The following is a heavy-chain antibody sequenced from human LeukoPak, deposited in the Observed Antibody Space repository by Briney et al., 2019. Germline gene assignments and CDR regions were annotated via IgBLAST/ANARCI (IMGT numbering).Heavy chain of an antibody. D-gene: IGHD1-26*01. J-gene: IGHJ4*02. CDR1: GFTFSSYT. Sequence: LPGGSLRLSCATSGFTFSSYTMIWVRQPPGKGLEWVSSISKTGEGTYYADSVKGRFTVSRDNSNNTLYLQMESLRAEDTAVYRCASQTYRGSDKYYSDFWGQGTLVTVSS. CDR2: ISKTGEGT. V-gene: IGHV3-23*01. CDR3: ASQTYRGSDKYYSDF.